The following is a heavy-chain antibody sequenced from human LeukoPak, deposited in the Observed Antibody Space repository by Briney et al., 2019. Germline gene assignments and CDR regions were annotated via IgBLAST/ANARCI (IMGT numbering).Heavy chain of an antibody. CDR1: GYTFTGYY. V-gene: IGHV1-2*02. CDR2: INPNSGGT. Sequence: ASVKVSCKASGYTFTGYYMHWVRQAPGQGLDWMGWINPNSGGTNYAQKFQGRVTMTRDTSISTAYMELSRLRSDDTAVYYCARIAAAGTRVDYWGQGTLVTVSS. J-gene: IGHJ4*02. D-gene: IGHD6-13*01. CDR3: ARIAAAGTRVDY.